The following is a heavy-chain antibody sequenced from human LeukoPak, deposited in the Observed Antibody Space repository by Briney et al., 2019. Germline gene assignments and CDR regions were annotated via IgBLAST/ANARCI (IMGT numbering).Heavy chain of an antibody. D-gene: IGHD3-10*01. CDR2: IYYSGST. J-gene: IGHJ4*02. Sequence: SETLSLTCTVSGGSISSYYWSWIRQPPGKGLEWIGYIYYSGSTNYNPSLKSRVTISVDTSKNQFSLKPSSVTAADTAVYYCARDRGSGSIFDYWGQGTLVTVSS. V-gene: IGHV4-59*01. CDR1: GGSISSYY. CDR3: ARDRGSGSIFDY.